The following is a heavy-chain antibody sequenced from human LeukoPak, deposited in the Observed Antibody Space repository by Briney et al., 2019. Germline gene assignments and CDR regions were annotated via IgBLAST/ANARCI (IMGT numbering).Heavy chain of an antibody. V-gene: IGHV1-2*02. J-gene: IGHJ5*02. Sequence: HWASVKVSCKASGYAFTGYYMHWVRQAPGQGLEWMGWINPNSGGTNYAQKFQGRVTMTRDTSISTAYMELSRLRSDDTAVYYCARDPPHDYGNWFDPWGQGTLVTVSS. CDR1: GYAFTGYY. D-gene: IGHD4-17*01. CDR3: ARDPPHDYGNWFDP. CDR2: INPNSGGT.